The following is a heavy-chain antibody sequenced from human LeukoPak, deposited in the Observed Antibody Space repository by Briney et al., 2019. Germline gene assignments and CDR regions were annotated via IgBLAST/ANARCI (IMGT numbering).Heavy chain of an antibody. CDR3: ARDRNDYVWGSYRYIYYFDY. D-gene: IGHD3-16*02. J-gene: IGHJ4*02. CDR1: GGSISSSTYY. CDR2: IYTSGST. V-gene: IGHV4-39*07. Sequence: PSETLSLTCTVSGGSISSSTYYLAWIRQPPGKGLEWIGRIYTSGSTNYNPSLKSRVTMSVDTSKNQFSLKLSSVTAADTAVYYCARDRNDYVWGSYRYIYYFDYWGQGTLVTVSS.